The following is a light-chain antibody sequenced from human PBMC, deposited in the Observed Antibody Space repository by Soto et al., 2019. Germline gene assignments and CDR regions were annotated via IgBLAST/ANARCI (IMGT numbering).Light chain of an antibody. CDR2: DGF. CDR3: QHYDGFSRS. V-gene: IGKV1-5*01. Sequence: DIQMTQSPATLSASVVGRVSISCRASQSIGVSLAWYQQKPGTAPKLLIYDGFTVDFGVPSRFSGTGSGTEFTLTISSLQPEDFATYYCQHYDGFSRSFGQGTKVDIK. CDR1: QSIGVS. J-gene: IGKJ1*01.